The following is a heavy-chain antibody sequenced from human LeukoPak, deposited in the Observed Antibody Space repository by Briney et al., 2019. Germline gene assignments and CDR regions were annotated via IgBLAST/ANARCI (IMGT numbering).Heavy chain of an antibody. V-gene: IGHV4-59*01. CDR3: ARASPGAIYYYGVDV. J-gene: IGHJ6*02. Sequence: WETLSLTCTVSDVSIRNSYWSWIRQSPGKGLEWIGCIYNSGSTRYNPSLKSRVTISEDTSKNQFSLRLSSVTAADTAVYYCARASPGAIYYYGVDVWGQGTTVTVSS. CDR1: DVSIRNSY. D-gene: IGHD3-10*01. CDR2: IYNSGST.